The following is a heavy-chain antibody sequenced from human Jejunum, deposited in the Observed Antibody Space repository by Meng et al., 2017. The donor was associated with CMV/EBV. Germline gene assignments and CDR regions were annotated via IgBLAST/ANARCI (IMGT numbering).Heavy chain of an antibody. D-gene: IGHD3-3*01. Sequence: FTFSTYGMSWVRQAPGRGLEWVANIKQDGSEKYYVDSVKGRFTISRDNAKNSLYLQMNSLRAEDTAVYYCARSLRFLEWLSPFDYWGQGTLVTVSS. CDR2: IKQDGSEK. J-gene: IGHJ4*02. V-gene: IGHV3-7*01. CDR3: ARSLRFLEWLSPFDY. CDR1: FTFSTYG.